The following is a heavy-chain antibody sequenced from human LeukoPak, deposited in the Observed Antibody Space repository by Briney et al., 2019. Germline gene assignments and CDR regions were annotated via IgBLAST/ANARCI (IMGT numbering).Heavy chain of an antibody. V-gene: IGHV1-18*01. D-gene: IGHD6-13*01. J-gene: IGHJ4*01. CDR3: ARTDRYIAAAGTTPFDY. Sequence: GASVKVSCKASGFVFTSYGFTWVRQAPGQGLEWMGWISANDGKTHYSEKHQGRVTMSTDTVTSTAYMELRSLRSDDTAVYYCARTDRYIAAAGTTPFDYWGQGTLVTVSS. CDR1: GFVFTSYG. CDR2: ISANDGKT.